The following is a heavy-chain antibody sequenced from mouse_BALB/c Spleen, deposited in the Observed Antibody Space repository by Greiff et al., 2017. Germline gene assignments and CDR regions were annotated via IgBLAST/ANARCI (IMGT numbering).Heavy chain of an antibody. CDR3: TRWDTTVGGMDY. CDR2: IYPGNSDT. Sequence: EVQLQQSGTVLARPGASVKMSCKASGYTFTSYWMHWVKQRPGQGLEWIGAIYPGNSDTSYNQKFKGKAKLTAVTSTSTAYMELSSLTNEDSAVYYCTRWDTTVGGMDYWGQGTSVTVSS. V-gene: IGHV1-5*01. J-gene: IGHJ4*01. CDR1: GYTFTSYW. D-gene: IGHD1-1*01.